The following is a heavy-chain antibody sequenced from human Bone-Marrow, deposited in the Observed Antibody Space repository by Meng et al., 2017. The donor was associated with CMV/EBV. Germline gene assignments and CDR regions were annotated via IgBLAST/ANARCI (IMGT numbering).Heavy chain of an antibody. V-gene: IGHV1-2*02. CDR1: GYTFTSYD. CDR2: INPNSGGT. CDR3: ARDGKVYGAKYYYYYGMDV. J-gene: IGHJ6*02. D-gene: IGHD4-17*01. Sequence: ASVKVSCKASGYTFTSYDINWVRQATGQGLEWMGWINPNSGGTNYAQKFQGRVTMTRDTSISTAYMELSRLRSDDTAVYYCARDGKVYGAKYYYYYGMDVWGQGTTVTVSS.